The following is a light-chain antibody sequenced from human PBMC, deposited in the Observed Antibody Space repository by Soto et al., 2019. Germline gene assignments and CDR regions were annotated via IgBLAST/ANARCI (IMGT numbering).Light chain of an antibody. Sequence: QSALTQPASVSGSPGQSITISCTGTNSDVGGYNYVCWYQQHPGKAPKLMIYDVSNRPAGVSHRFCGSKSGNTASLTIGRLQAEEDADYYCSSYSSSTAHVVFGGGTKVTVL. V-gene: IGLV2-14*01. J-gene: IGLJ2*01. CDR1: NSDVGGYNY. CDR2: DVS. CDR3: SSYSSSTAHVV.